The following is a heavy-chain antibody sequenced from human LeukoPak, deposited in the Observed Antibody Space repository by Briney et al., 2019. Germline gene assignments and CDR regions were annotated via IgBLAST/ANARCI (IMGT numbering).Heavy chain of an antibody. CDR2: MSFDGKNT. CDR3: AREGFYGSGSSPTFYFDS. CDR1: GFTFSTCV. Sequence: GGSLRLSCAASGFTFSTCVIHWVRQAPGKGLDWVAVMSFDGKNTYYADSVKGRFTVSRDNSKNTLYLQMNSLRPEDTAVYYCAREGFYGSGSSPTFYFDSWGQGTLVTVSS. J-gene: IGHJ4*02. V-gene: IGHV3-30*04. D-gene: IGHD3-10*01.